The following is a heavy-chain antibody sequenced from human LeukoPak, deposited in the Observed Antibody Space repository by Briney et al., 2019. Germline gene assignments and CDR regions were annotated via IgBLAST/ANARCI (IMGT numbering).Heavy chain of an antibody. D-gene: IGHD4-23*01. CDR2: IYISGST. J-gene: IGHJ4*02. Sequence: PSETLSLTCTVSGGSMSSGSYYRSWIRQPAGKGLEWIGRIYISGSTNYNPSLKSRVTISVDTSKNQFSLKLSSVTAADTAVYYCARGPMVVTHFDYWGQGTLVTVSS. CDR3: ARGPMVVTHFDY. V-gene: IGHV4-61*02. CDR1: GGSMSSGSYY.